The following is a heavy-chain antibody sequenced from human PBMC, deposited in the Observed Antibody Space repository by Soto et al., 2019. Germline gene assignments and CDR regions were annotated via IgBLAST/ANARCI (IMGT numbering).Heavy chain of an antibody. CDR1: GGTFSSYT. Sequence: SVKVSCKASGGTFSSYTISWVRQAPGQGLEWMGRIIPILGIANYAQKFQGRVTITADKSTSTAYMELSSLRSEDTAVYYCARPLVRYYYDSSGDHAFDIWGQGTMVTVSS. CDR3: ARPLVRYYYDSSGDHAFDI. V-gene: IGHV1-69*02. D-gene: IGHD3-22*01. J-gene: IGHJ3*02. CDR2: IIPILGIA.